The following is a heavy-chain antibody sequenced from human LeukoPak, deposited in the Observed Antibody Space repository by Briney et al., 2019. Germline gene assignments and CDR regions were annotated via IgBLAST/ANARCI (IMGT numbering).Heavy chain of an antibody. V-gene: IGHV4-34*01. CDR3: ARMGGYGRWLRPGAVGY. CDR2: IKTSGST. CDR1: GGSFRGYY. D-gene: IGHD5-12*01. Sequence: KPSETLSLNCGVYGGSFRGYYWSGIRQPPGEGVWGIGGIKTSGSTNYNTSLKSRVTISVDTSKNQFSLKLSSVTAADTAVYYCARMGGYGRWLRPGAVGYWGQGTLVTVSS. J-gene: IGHJ4*02.